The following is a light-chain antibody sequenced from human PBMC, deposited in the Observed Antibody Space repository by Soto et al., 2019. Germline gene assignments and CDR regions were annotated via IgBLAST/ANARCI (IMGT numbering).Light chain of an antibody. CDR2: DAS. J-gene: IGKJ4*01. CDR3: LQHYNSPLT. Sequence: MVMTQSPATLSVSPGERATLSCRASQSVSSYLAWYQQKPGQAPRLLIYDASNRATGIPARFSGSGSGTEFTLTISSLQPEDFATYYCLQHYNSPLTFGGGTKVDIK. V-gene: IGKV3-11*01. CDR1: QSVSSY.